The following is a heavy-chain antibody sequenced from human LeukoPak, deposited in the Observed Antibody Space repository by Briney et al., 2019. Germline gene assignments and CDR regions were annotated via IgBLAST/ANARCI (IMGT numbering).Heavy chain of an antibody. J-gene: IGHJ4*02. D-gene: IGHD6-13*01. CDR1: GGSIGNYY. Sequence: SETLSLTCTVSGGSIGNYYWSWIRQPPGKGLEWIGYIHYSGSTNYNPSLKSRVTISVDTSKNQFSLMLSSVTAADTAVYYCARHSSSYYDFDHWGQGTLVTVSS. V-gene: IGHV4-59*08. CDR2: IHYSGST. CDR3: ARHSSSYYDFDH.